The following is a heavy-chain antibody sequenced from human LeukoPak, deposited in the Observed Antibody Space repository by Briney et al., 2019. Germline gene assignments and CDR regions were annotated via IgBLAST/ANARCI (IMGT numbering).Heavy chain of an antibody. CDR1: GGSFADYY. J-gene: IGHJ4*02. CDR2: INHSGTK. V-gene: IGHV4-34*01. Sequence: PSETLSLTCALYGGSFADYYWSWVRQSPGKGLEWIGEINHSGTKRYNLSLKNRLVMSVDTSKNQFSLRLSSVTAADTATYYCVRSYYYDGFDSPLGFWGQGTLVTVSS. CDR3: VRSYYYDGFDSPLGF. D-gene: IGHD3-22*01.